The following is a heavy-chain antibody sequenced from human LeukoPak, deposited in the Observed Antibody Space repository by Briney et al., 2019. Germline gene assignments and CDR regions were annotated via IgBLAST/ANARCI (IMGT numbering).Heavy chain of an antibody. Sequence: PGGSLRLSCVASGFTFSSYEMNWVRQAPGRGLEWISYISNGGYTAYYASSVKGRFTVSRDDAKNTLYLQMDSLRVEDTALYYCVREVVAVKWFDPWGQGTLVTVSS. D-gene: IGHD2-15*01. CDR2: ISNGGYTA. CDR3: VREVVAVKWFDP. V-gene: IGHV3-48*03. CDR1: GFTFSSYE. J-gene: IGHJ5*02.